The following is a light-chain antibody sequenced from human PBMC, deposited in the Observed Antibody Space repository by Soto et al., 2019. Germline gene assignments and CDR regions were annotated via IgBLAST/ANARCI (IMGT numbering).Light chain of an antibody. Sequence: QSVVTQAPSASGTPGQRVVISCSGTSSNIGNNFVYWYQRLPGTAPKLLIYRNNRRRSGVPDRFSGSKSGTSAFLAISGLRSEDEAEYYCAAWDDSLYGHYVFGTGTKVTVL. CDR2: RNN. V-gene: IGLV1-47*01. CDR1: SSNIGNNF. J-gene: IGLJ1*01. CDR3: AAWDDSLYGHYV.